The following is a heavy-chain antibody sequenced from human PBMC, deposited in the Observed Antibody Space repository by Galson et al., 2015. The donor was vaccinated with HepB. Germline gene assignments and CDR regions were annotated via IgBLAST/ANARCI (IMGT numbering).Heavy chain of an antibody. CDR2: IWSDGSEE. D-gene: IGHD4-17*01. Sequence: SLRLSCAASGFTFSRYGMHWVRQVPGKGLDWLAIIWSDGSEEYYADSVKGRFTISRDNAKNSLYLQMSNMRAEDTAVYYCARAIYGDLRSQAVDISGQETMVTVSS. V-gene: IGHV3-33*01. J-gene: IGHJ3*02. CDR3: ARAIYGDLRSQAVDI. CDR1: GFTFSRYG.